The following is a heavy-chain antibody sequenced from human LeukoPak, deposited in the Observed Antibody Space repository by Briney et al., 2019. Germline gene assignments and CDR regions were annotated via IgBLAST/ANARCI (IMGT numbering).Heavy chain of an antibody. CDR2: INHSGST. D-gene: IGHD2-21*02. CDR1: GGFFSGYY. V-gene: IGHV4-34*01. J-gene: IGHJ1*01. CDR3: ASRRDYCGGDCYTHEENQQKYFQL. Sequence: TASETLSPISAVYGGFFSGYYWSWIRQPPGKGRGWLGEINHSGSTNYYPYRKPRFTISVDTSNNQFSLKLRSVTAADTAVYYCASRRDYCGGDCYTHEENQQKYFQLWGQGPRVTVSP.